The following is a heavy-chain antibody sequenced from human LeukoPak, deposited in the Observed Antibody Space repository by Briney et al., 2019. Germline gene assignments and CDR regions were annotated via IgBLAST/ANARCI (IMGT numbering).Heavy chain of an antibody. CDR3: ARAEYDFWSGYYPGVDCYYMDV. D-gene: IGHD3-3*01. CDR2: INPNSGGT. CDR1: GYTFTGYY. Sequence: ASVKVSCKASGYTFTGYYMHWVRLAPGQGLEWMGWINPNSGGTNYAQKFQGRVTMTRDTSISTAYMELSRLRSDDTAVYYCARAEYDFWSGYYPGVDCYYMDVWGKGTTVTVSS. V-gene: IGHV1-2*02. J-gene: IGHJ6*03.